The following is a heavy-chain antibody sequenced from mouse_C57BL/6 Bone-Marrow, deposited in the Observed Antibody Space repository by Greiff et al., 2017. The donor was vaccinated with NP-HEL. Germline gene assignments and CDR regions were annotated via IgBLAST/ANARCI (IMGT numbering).Heavy chain of an antibody. CDR3: AHLLSYAMDY. Sequence: EVKLVESGGGLVKPGGSLKLSCAASGFTFSSYAMSWVRQTPEKRLEWVATISDGGSYTYYPDNVKGRFTISRDNAKNNLYLQMSHLKSEDTAMYYCAHLLSYAMDYWGQGTSVTVSS. V-gene: IGHV5-4*03. CDR1: GFTFSSYA. CDR2: ISDGGSYT. D-gene: IGHD2-1*01. J-gene: IGHJ4*01.